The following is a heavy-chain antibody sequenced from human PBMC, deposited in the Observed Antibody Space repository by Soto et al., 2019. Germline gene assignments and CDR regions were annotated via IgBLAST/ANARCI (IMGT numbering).Heavy chain of an antibody. D-gene: IGHD2-2*01. V-gene: IGHV1-69*01. CDR1: GGTFSSYA. Sequence: QVQLVQSGAEVKKPGSSVKVSCKASGGTFSSYAISWVRQAPGQGLEWMGGIIPIFGTANYAQKFQGRVTMPTDESTRTAYMQLSILRSQDTAVSYCARESIVLVPAGILSHYYYGIDVWGQGATVTDCS. CDR2: IIPIFGTA. CDR3: ARESIVLVPAGILSHYYYGIDV. J-gene: IGHJ6*02.